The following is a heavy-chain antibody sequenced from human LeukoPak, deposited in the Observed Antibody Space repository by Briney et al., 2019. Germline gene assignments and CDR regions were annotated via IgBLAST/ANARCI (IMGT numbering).Heavy chain of an antibody. CDR1: GYTFTSYD. CDR2: MNPNSGNT. V-gene: IGHV1-8*01. CDR3: ARIAAARRGYYYYGMDV. D-gene: IGHD6-13*01. J-gene: IGHJ6*02. Sequence: ASVTVSCKASGYTFTSYDINWVRQATGQGLEWMGWMNPNSGNTGYAQKFQGRVTMTRNTSISTAYMELSSLRSEDTAVYYCARIAAARRGYYYYGMDVWGQGTTVTVSS.